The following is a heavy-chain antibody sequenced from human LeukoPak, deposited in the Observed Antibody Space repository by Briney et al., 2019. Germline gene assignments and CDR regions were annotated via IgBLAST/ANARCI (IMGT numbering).Heavy chain of an antibody. CDR3: ARDSTYCYASGSSGPHYFDY. CDR1: GFTFSSYA. J-gene: IGHJ4*02. Sequence: GRSLRLFCAASGFTFSSYAMHWVRQAPGKGLEWVAVISYDGGITNYADSVKGRFTISRDNSKNTLYLQLNSLRAEDAAVYYCARDSTYCYASGSSGPHYFDYWGQGTLVTVSS. D-gene: IGHD3-10*01. CDR2: ISYDGGIT. V-gene: IGHV3-30*01.